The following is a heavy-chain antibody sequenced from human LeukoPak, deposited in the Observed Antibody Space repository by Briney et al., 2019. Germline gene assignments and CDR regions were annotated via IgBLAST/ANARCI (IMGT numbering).Heavy chain of an antibody. CDR1: GFTFSSYA. D-gene: IGHD3-22*01. J-gene: IGHJ4*02. V-gene: IGHV3-23*01. CDR3: AKCESPNTMIVVVTGGLFDY. CDR2: ISGSGGST. Sequence: GGSLRLSCAASGFTFSSYAMSWVRQAPGKGLEWVSAISGSGGSTYYADSVKGRFTISRDNSKNTLYLQMNSLRAEDTAVYYCAKCESPNTMIVVVTGGLFDYWGQGTLVTVSS.